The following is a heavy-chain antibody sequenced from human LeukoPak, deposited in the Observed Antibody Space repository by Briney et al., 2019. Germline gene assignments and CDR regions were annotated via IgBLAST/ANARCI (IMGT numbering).Heavy chain of an antibody. V-gene: IGHV4-59*01. Sequence: SETLSVICTVSGGSISSYYWSWIRQPPGKGLEWIGYINYSGSTNYNPSLKSRVTISVDTSKNQFSLKLSSVTAADTAVYYCARERARGRAYYYDSSRWHHAFDIWGQGTMVTVSS. CDR1: GGSISSYY. CDR2: INYSGST. J-gene: IGHJ3*02. D-gene: IGHD3-22*01. CDR3: ARERARGRAYYYDSSRWHHAFDI.